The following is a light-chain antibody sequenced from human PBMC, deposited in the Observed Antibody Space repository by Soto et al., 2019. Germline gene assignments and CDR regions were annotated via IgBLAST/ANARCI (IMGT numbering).Light chain of an antibody. J-gene: IGKJ3*01. V-gene: IGKV3-11*01. CDR2: GAS. CDR3: QPRSNWPPFP. CDR1: QSVSSC. Sequence: EIVLKQSLATLSLSKGERATLSCRASQSVSSCLAWYQQKPGRAPRLLIYGASSRATGIPDRFSGSGSGKDFTLTISSLEPEDFAVYYCQPRSNWPPFPFGPVANADVK.